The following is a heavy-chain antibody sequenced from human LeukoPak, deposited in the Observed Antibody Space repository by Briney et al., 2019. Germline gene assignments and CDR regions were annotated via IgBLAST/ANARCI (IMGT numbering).Heavy chain of an antibody. V-gene: IGHV3-21*01. CDR2: ISSSSTYI. CDR1: GFPFSSYS. D-gene: IGHD6-6*01. Sequence: GGSVRLSCAASGFPFSSYSMKWVRQATGKGLDWVSSISSSSTYIYYADSVKGRFTISRDNAKNSLYLQMNSLRAEDKAVYYCARDLTTSSTAYLQHWGQGTLVTVSS. CDR3: ARDLTTSSTAYLQH. J-gene: IGHJ1*01.